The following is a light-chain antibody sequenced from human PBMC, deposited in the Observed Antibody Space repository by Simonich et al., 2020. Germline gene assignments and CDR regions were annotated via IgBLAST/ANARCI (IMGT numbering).Light chain of an antibody. V-gene: IGLV6-57*01. CDR3: QSYDSSNRV. J-gene: IGLJ3*02. CDR1: SGSIASNY. Sequence: NFMLTQPHSVSESPGKTVTISCTRSSGSIASNYVQWYQQRPGSSPTTLIHEDNQSPSGVPVRFSGSIDSSSNSASLTISGLKTEDEADYYCQSYDSSNRVFGGGTKLTVL. CDR2: EDN.